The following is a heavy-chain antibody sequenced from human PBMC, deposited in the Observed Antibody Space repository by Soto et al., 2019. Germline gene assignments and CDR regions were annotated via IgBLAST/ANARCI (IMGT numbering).Heavy chain of an antibody. J-gene: IGHJ4*02. V-gene: IGHV4-4*07. D-gene: IGHD3-10*01. CDR1: GGTVRSYY. CDR3: ARDVGKNY. CDR2: IHSSGNL. Sequence: SETLPDSSSGSGGTVRSYYWSWFRQPVGKGLEWIGRIHSSGNLNYNPSLESRVTMSLDTSKNQFSLRLSSLTAADTALYLCARDVGKNYWGQGTRVT.